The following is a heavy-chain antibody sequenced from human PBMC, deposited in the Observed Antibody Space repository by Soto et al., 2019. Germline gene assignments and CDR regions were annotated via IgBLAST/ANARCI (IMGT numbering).Heavy chain of an antibody. Sequence: PSETLSLTCAVYGGSLSGYYWSWIRQSPGKGLEWIGEINHAGSTNYTPSLKSRVTISVDTSKNQFSLKLSSVTAADTAVYYCAREGVVPAAPVFDYWGQGTLVTVSS. J-gene: IGHJ4*02. CDR1: GGSLSGYY. CDR2: INHAGST. CDR3: AREGVVPAAPVFDY. V-gene: IGHV4-34*01. D-gene: IGHD2-2*01.